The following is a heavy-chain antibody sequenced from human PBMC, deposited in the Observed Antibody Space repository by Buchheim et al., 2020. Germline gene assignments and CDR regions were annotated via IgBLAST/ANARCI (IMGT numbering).Heavy chain of an antibody. CDR1: GFTFSSYA. V-gene: IGHV3-30*04. CDR3: ARDRRDYGDPYYLDY. D-gene: IGHD4-17*01. Sequence: QVQLVESGGGVVQPGRSLRLSCAASGFTFSSYAIHWVRQAPGKGLEWVAVISYDGSNKYYADSVKGRFTISRDNSKNTLYLQMNSLRAEDTAVYYCARDRRDYGDPYYLDYWGQGTL. J-gene: IGHJ4*02. CDR2: ISYDGSNK.